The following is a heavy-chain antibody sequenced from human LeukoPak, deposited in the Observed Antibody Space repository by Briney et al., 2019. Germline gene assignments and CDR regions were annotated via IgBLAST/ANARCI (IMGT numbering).Heavy chain of an antibody. Sequence: GGPLRLSCAASGFTFDDYAMHWVRQAPGKGLEWVSGISPNGVITYYADSVKGRFTISRDNSKGTVYLQMNSLRPEDTAVYYCAKDDAWLQYGNWGRGTLVTVSS. CDR3: AKDDAWLQYGN. V-gene: IGHV3-23*01. CDR1: GFTFDDYA. CDR2: ISPNGVIT. J-gene: IGHJ4*02. D-gene: IGHD5-24*01.